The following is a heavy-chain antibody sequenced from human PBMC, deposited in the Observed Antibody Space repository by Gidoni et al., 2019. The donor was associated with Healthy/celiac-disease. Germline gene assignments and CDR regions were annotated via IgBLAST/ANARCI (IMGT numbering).Heavy chain of an antibody. CDR2: ISYDGSNK. V-gene: IGHV3-30-3*01. CDR3: ARETPLGYCSGGSCYSGVDY. D-gene: IGHD2-15*01. Sequence: QVQLVESGGGVVQPGRSLRLSCAASGFTFSSYAMHWVRQAPGKGLEWVAVISYDGSNKYYADSVKGRFTISRDNSKNTLYLQMNSLRAEDTAVYYCARETPLGYCSGGSCYSGVDYWGQGTLVTVSS. CDR1: GFTFSSYA. J-gene: IGHJ4*02.